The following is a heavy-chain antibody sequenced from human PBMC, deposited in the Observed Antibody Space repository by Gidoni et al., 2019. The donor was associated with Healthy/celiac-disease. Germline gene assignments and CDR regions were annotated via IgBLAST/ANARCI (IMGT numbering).Heavy chain of an antibody. Sequence: EVQLVETGGGLIQPGGSLRLSCAASGFTVSSNYMSWVRQAPGKGLEWVSVIYSGGSTYYADSVKGRFTISRDNSKNTLYLQMNSLRAEDTAVYYCATSTVTTCYFDYWGQGTLVTVSS. CDR2: IYSGGST. V-gene: IGHV3-53*02. CDR1: GFTVSSNY. J-gene: IGHJ4*02. CDR3: ATSTVTTCYFDY. D-gene: IGHD4-17*01.